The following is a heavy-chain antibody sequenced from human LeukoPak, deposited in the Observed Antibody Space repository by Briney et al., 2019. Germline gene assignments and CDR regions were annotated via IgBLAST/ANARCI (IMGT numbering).Heavy chain of an antibody. V-gene: IGHV3-11*04. CDR1: GFTFSDSY. D-gene: IGHD3-22*01. J-gene: IGHJ5*02. CDR2: ISNSGSSI. Sequence: GGSLRLSCAASGFTFSDSYMTWIRQAPGKGLEWVSYISNSGSSIYYADSVKGRFTTSRDNAKSSLYLQMGSLRAEDMAVYYCARGQTTDYYDSSGKLTGNWFDPWGQGTLVTVSS. CDR3: ARGQTTDYYDSSGKLTGNWFDP.